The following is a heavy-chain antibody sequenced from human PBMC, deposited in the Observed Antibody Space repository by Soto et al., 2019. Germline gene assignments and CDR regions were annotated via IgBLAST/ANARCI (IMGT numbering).Heavy chain of an antibody. V-gene: IGHV1-2*04. CDR3: ARESGVGESLDGMDV. CDR2: INPNSGGT. Sequence: ASVKVSCKASGYTFTGYYMHWVRQAPGQGLEWMGWINPNSGGTNYAQKFQGWVTMTRDTSISTAYMELSRLRSDDTAVYYCARESGVGESLDGMDVWGQGTTVTVSS. J-gene: IGHJ6*02. CDR1: GYTFTGYY.